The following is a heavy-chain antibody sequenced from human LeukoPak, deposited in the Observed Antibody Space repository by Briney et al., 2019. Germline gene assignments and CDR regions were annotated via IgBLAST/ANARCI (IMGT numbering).Heavy chain of an antibody. CDR1: GFTFSSYA. J-gene: IGHJ4*02. D-gene: IGHD3-22*01. Sequence: GGSLRLSCAASGFTFSSYAMSWVRQAPGKGLEWVSGISGSGGSTYYADSVKGRFTNSRDNSKNTLYLQMTSLRAEDTAVYYCAKDQVWIVVGSFDYWGQGTLVTVSS. V-gene: IGHV3-23*01. CDR3: AKDQVWIVVGSFDY. CDR2: ISGSGGST.